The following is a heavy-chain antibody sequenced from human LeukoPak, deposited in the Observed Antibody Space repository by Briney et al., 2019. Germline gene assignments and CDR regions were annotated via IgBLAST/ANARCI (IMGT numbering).Heavy chain of an antibody. Sequence: SETLSLTCAVYGGSFSGYYWSWIRQPPGKGLEWIGEINHSGSTNYNPSLKSRVTISVDTSKNQFPLKLSSVTAADTAVYYCARGPHVLRYFDWLLCPFDYWGQGTLVTVSS. V-gene: IGHV4-34*01. CDR2: INHSGST. D-gene: IGHD3-9*01. J-gene: IGHJ4*02. CDR3: ARGPHVLRYFDWLLCPFDY. CDR1: GGSFSGYY.